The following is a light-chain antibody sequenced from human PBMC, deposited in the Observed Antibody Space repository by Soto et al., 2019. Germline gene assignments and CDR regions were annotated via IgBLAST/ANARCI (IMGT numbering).Light chain of an antibody. CDR3: QQYGGSPWT. V-gene: IGKV3-20*01. Sequence: EVVLTQSPGTLSLSPGERATLSCRASQSVPSNYLAWYLQKPGQAPGLLIYSASRRATGIPDRFSGSGSGTDFTLTISRLEPEDFAVYYCQQYGGSPWTFGQGTKVEI. CDR2: SAS. CDR1: QSVPSNY. J-gene: IGKJ1*01.